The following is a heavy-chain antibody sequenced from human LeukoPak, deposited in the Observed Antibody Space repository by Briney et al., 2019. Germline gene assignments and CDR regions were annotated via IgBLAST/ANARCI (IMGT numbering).Heavy chain of an antibody. Sequence: SQTLSLTCTVSGGSISTYYWSWIRQPPGKGLEWIGYIYYSGSTNSNPSLKSRVTISVDTSKNQFSLKLTSVTAADTAVYYCARRDGGAAFDIWGQGTMVTVSS. J-gene: IGHJ3*02. V-gene: IGHV4-59*08. D-gene: IGHD4-23*01. CDR3: ARRDGGAAFDI. CDR2: IYYSGST. CDR1: GGSISTYY.